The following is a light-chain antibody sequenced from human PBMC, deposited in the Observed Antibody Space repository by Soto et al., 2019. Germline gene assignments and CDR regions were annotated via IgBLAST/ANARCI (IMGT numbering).Light chain of an antibody. CDR3: QQYNTWSQT. CDR2: GAS. CDR1: QSIDTR. Sequence: DVQMTQSPSTLSASVGDRVTITCRASQSIDTRLAWYQQKPGEAPKLLIYGASSLESGLPSRFSGSGSGTEFTLTISSLQPDDFGTYYCQQYNTWSQTFGQGTQVEIK. J-gene: IGKJ1*01. V-gene: IGKV1-5*03.